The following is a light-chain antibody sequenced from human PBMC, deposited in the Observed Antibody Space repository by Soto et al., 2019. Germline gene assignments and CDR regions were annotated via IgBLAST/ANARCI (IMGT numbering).Light chain of an antibody. CDR2: LGS. V-gene: IGKV2-28*01. CDR3: MQALQTPPFT. J-gene: IGKJ3*01. Sequence: DIVMTHSPLSLPVTPGEPASISCMSSQILLHSNGYNYLDWYLQKPGQSPQLLIYLGSNRASGVPDRFSGSGSGTDFTLKISRVEAEDVGVYYCMQALQTPPFTFGPGTKVDIK. CDR1: QILLHSNGYNY.